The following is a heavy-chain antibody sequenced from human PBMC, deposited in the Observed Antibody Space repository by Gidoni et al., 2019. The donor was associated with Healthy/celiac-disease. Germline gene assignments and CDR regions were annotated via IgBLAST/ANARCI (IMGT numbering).Heavy chain of an antibody. CDR1: GFTFSREA. CDR2: ISGSGGST. J-gene: IGHJ3*02. V-gene: IGHV3-23*01. Sequence: EVQLLESGGGLVQPGGSLRLSWSASGFTFSREAMSWVRQAPGKGLEWVSAISGSGGSTYYADSVKGRFTISRDNSKNTLYLQMNSLRAEDTAVYYCAKDKGGVTTYDAFDIWGQGTMVTVSS. D-gene: IGHD4-17*01. CDR3: AKDKGGVTTYDAFDI.